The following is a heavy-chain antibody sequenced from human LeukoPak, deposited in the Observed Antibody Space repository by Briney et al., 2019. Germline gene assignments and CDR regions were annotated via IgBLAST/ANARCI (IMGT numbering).Heavy chain of an antibody. Sequence: GGSLRLSCEASVFTFGSTAMTWVRQAPGKGLEWVAVISYDGSNKYYADSVKGRFTISRDNSKNTLYLQMNSLRAEDTAVYYCAKDGNTVTHYYYYGMDVWGKGTTVTVSS. D-gene: IGHD4-17*01. V-gene: IGHV3-30*18. J-gene: IGHJ6*04. CDR1: VFTFGSTA. CDR2: ISYDGSNK. CDR3: AKDGNTVTHYYYYGMDV.